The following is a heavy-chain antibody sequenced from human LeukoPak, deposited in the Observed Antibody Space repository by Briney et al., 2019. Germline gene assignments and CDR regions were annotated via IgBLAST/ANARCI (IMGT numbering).Heavy chain of an antibody. CDR2: IYYSGST. D-gene: IGHD2-2*02. CDR1: GGSISGYY. V-gene: IGHV4-59*08. J-gene: IGHJ4*02. CDR3: ARYTVGYFDY. Sequence: PSETLSLTCTVSGGSISGYYWSWLRQPPGKGLEWIGYIYYSGSTNYNPSLKSRVTISVDTSKNQFSLKLSSVTAADTAVYYCARYTVGYFDYWGKGTLVTVSS.